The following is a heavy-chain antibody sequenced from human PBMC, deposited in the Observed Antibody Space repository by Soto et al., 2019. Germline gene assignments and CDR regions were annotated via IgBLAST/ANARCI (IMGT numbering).Heavy chain of an antibody. CDR3: ARDRNLVVAASYYYYYYGMDV. D-gene: IGHD2-15*01. CDR1: GFTFSSYA. J-gene: IGHJ6*02. CDR2: ISYDGSNK. V-gene: IGHV3-30-3*01. Sequence: QVQLVESGGGVVQPGRSLRLSCAASGFTFSSYAMHWVRQAPGKGLEWVAVISYDGSNKYYADSVKGRFTISRDNSKNTLYLQMNSLRAEDTAVYYCARDRNLVVAASYYYYYYGMDVWGQGTTVTVSS.